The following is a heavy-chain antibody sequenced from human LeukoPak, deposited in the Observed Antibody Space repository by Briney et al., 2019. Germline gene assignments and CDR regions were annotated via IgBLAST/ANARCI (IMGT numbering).Heavy chain of an antibody. Sequence: PGGSLRLSCAASGFTFSTSAMTWVRQAPGKGLEWVSGISGSGATDYADSVKGRFSISRDNAKNSLYLQMNSLGVEDTAVYYCARDSESWTETGPRFDYWGQGTLVTVSS. V-gene: IGHV3-23*01. CDR2: ISGSGAT. D-gene: IGHD3-9*01. CDR1: GFTFSTSA. CDR3: ARDSESWTETGPRFDY. J-gene: IGHJ4*02.